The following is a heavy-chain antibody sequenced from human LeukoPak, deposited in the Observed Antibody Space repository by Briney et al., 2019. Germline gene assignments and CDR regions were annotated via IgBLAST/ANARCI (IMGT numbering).Heavy chain of an antibody. J-gene: IGHJ2*01. D-gene: IGHD3-22*01. V-gene: IGHV1-69*05. CDR3: ARDHYYDSCGYYKPRYWYFDL. CDR1: GGTFSSYA. Sequence: GASVKVSCKASGGTFSSYAISWVRQAPGQGLEWMGGIIPIFGTANYAQKFQGRVAITTDESTSTAYMELSSLRSEDTAVYYCARDHYYDSCGYYKPRYWYFDLWGRGTLVTVSS. CDR2: IIPIFGTA.